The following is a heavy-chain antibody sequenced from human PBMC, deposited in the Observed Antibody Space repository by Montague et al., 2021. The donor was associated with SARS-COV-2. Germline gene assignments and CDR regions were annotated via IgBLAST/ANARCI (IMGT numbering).Heavy chain of an antibody. CDR1: GGSFRGYY. CDR3: TREGSQLLWSDYYCYDMDV. CDR2: LNHSGRT. D-gene: IGHD2-21*01. V-gene: IGHV4-34*01. J-gene: IGHJ6*02. Sequence: SETLSLTCAVAGGSFRGYYWSWIRQPPGKGLEWIGELNHSGRTXXXPSXXXRVTISVDTSKNQFSLKLSSVIAADTAVYYCTREGSQLLWSDYYCYDMDVWGQGTLVTVSS.